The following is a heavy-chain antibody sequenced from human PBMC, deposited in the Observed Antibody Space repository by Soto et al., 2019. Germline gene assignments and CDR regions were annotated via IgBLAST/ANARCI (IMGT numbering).Heavy chain of an antibody. CDR2: ISYTSTTI. D-gene: IGHD1-1*01. V-gene: IGHV3-48*03. Sequence: EVQLVASGGGLLPPGGSLRFSCAVSGLTFSTDEMNWVRQAPGKGLEWLAYISYTSTTIKYADSVKGRFAISRDNAKKSLSLQMNNLRVEDTAVYYCVREGGSLAFDSWGQGTLVTVSS. CDR1: GLTFSTDE. CDR3: VREGGSLAFDS. J-gene: IGHJ4*02.